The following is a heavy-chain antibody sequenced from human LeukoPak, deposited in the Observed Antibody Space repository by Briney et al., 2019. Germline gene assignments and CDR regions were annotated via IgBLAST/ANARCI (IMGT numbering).Heavy chain of an antibody. J-gene: IGHJ4*02. CDR1: GGSLSGYY. CDR2: INHSGST. Sequence: PSETLSLTCAVYGGSLSGYYWSWIRQPPGKGLEWIGEINHSGSTNYNPSLKSRVTISLDTSKNQFSLKMNSMTAADTAVYYCARERAAGNPSHFDYWGQGSLVTVSS. V-gene: IGHV4-34*01. CDR3: ARERAAGNPSHFDY. D-gene: IGHD6-13*01.